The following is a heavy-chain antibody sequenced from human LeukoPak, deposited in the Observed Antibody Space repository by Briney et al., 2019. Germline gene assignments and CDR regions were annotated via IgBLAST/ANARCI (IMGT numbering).Heavy chain of an antibody. CDR2: INPNSGGT. Sequence: GASVKVSCKASGYTFTGYYMHWVRQAPGQGLEWMGWINPNSGGTNYAQKFQGRVTMTRDTSISTAYMELSRLRSDDTAVYYCARDQGMATIGGVDYWGQGTLVTVSS. CDR3: ARDQGMATIGGVDY. V-gene: IGHV1-2*02. J-gene: IGHJ4*02. D-gene: IGHD5-24*01. CDR1: GYTFTGYY.